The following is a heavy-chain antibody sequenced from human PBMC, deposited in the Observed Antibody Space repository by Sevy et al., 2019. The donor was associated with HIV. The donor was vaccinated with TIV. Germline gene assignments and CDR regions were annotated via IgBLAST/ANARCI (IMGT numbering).Heavy chain of an antibody. D-gene: IGHD4-17*01. V-gene: IGHV4-30-4*01. J-gene: IGHJ3*02. Sequence: SETLSLTCTVPGGSFSSSDYYWSWIPQPPGKGLEWIGYIPYSGNTYYSPSPRSRVTISGDTSKNQFSLKLSLVTAADTAVYYCARRLYGDYSDAFDIWGQGTVVTVSS. CDR2: IPYSGNT. CDR1: GGSFSSSDYY. CDR3: ARRLYGDYSDAFDI.